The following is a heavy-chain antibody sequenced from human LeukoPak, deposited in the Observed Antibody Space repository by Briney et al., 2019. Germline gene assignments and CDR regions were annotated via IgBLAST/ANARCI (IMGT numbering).Heavy chain of an antibody. D-gene: IGHD2/OR15-2a*01. CDR3: ARDPHLWPHYYMDV. Sequence: SETLSLTCTVSGYSISSGYYWGWIRQPPGKGLEWIGSIYHSGSTYYNPSLKSRVTISLDTSKNQFSLKLSSVTAADTAMYYCARDPHLWPHYYMDVWGKGSTVTVSS. CDR2: IYHSGST. V-gene: IGHV4-38-2*02. CDR1: GYSISSGYY. J-gene: IGHJ6*03.